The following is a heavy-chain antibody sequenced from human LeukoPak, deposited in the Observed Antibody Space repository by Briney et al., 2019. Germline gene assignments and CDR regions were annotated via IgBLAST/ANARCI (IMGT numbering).Heavy chain of an antibody. D-gene: IGHD6-19*01. CDR2: IYSSGST. CDR3: ARDVVSGSFDY. V-gene: IGHV4-4*07. CDR1: GGSISSYH. J-gene: IGHJ4*02. Sequence: SETLSLTCTVSGGSISSYHWNWIRQPAGKGLEWIGRIYSSGSTNYNPSLKSRVTISVDRSKNQFSLKLSSVTAADTAVYYCARDVVSGSFDYWGQGTLVTVSS.